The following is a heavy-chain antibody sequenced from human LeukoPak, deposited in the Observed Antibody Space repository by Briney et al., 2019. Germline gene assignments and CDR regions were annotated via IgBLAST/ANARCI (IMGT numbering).Heavy chain of an antibody. D-gene: IGHD2-21*02. CDR1: GGSISYYC. CDR2: VYYSGST. Sequence: SETLSLTCTVSGGSISYYCWIWIRQPPGKGLEWIGYVYYSGSTSYNPSLKSRVTISLDTSKHQFSLKLNSVTAADTAGYYCARHAYCGGDCFGGAFEIWGQGTMVTVSS. V-gene: IGHV4-59*08. J-gene: IGHJ3*02. CDR3: ARHAYCGGDCFGGAFEI.